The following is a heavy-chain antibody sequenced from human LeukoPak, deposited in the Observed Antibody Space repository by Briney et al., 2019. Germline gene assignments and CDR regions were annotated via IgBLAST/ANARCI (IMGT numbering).Heavy chain of an antibody. V-gene: IGHV4-38-2*02. J-gene: IGHJ5*02. CDR3: ARAGAAAGANNWFDP. Sequence: SETLSLTCTVSGYSISSGYYWGWIRQPPGKGLEWIGSIYHSGSTYYNPSLKSRVTISVDTSKNQFSLKLSSVTAADTAVYYCARAGAAAGANNWFDPWGQGTLVTVSS. CDR2: IYHSGST. D-gene: IGHD6-13*01. CDR1: GYSISSGYY.